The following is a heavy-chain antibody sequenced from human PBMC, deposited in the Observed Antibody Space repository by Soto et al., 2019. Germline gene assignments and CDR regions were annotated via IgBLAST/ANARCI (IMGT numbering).Heavy chain of an antibody. CDR1: GFTFSNFP. Sequence: EVQLVESGGGLVQPGGSLRLSCAASGFTFSNFPMTWVRQAPGKGLEWVSYISGASNYIYYADSVKGRFTISRDNAKNSMSLQMNSLRDEDTAAYYCSRQVYTVVSPIDYWGQGTLVTVSS. CDR3: SRQVYTVVSPIDY. D-gene: IGHD2-15*01. CDR2: ISGASNYI. V-gene: IGHV3-48*02. J-gene: IGHJ4*02.